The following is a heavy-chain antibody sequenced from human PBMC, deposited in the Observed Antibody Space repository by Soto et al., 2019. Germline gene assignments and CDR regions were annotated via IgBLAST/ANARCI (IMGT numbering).Heavy chain of an antibody. CDR2: INSSGST. V-gene: IGHV4-39*01. CDR1: GGSFGSGAYY. CDR3: SRRAPEGFDP. Sequence: SETLSLTCTVSGGSFGSGAYYWGWIRRAPGKGLEWIGSINSSGSTFSNPSLKSRVTLSVDTSKNQFSLKLTSVTAADTALYYCSRRAPEGFDPWGQGTLVTVSS. J-gene: IGHJ5*02.